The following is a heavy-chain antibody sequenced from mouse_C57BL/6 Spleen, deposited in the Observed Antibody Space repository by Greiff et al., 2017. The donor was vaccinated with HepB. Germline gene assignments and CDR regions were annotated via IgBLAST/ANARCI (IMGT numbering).Heavy chain of an antibody. J-gene: IGHJ4*01. CDR3: ARRTYYYGSSTPYYAMDY. Sequence: VQLQQSGPELVKPGASVKMSCKASGYTFTDYNMHWVKQSHGKSLEWIGYINPNNGGTSYNQKFKGKATLTVNKSSSTAYMELRSLTSEDSAVYYCARRTYYYGSSTPYYAMDYWGQGTSVTVSS. V-gene: IGHV1-22*01. CDR2: INPNNGGT. D-gene: IGHD1-1*01. CDR1: GYTFTDYN.